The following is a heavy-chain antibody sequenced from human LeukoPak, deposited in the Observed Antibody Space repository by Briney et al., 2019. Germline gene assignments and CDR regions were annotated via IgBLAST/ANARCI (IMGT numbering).Heavy chain of an antibody. CDR3: ARDIELST. V-gene: IGHV3-23*01. CDR2: IASSGLNT. Sequence: GGSLRLSCAASGFMFRDAAMTXVRQAPGKGLEWVSLIASSGLNTYYADSVKGRFTISRDNSKNTVSLQINSLRVEDTAIYYCARDIELSTWGLGTLVTVSS. CDR1: GFMFRDAA. D-gene: IGHD5-12*01. J-gene: IGHJ4*03.